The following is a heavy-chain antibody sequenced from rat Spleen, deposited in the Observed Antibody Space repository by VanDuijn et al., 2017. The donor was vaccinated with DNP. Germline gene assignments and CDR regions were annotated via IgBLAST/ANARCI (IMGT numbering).Heavy chain of an antibody. Sequence: EVQLQESGPGLLKPSQSLSLTCSVTGYSITSNYWGWIRKFPGNKMEYIGHITYSGSTNYNPSLKSRISITRDTWKNQFFLQVNSVITEDTATYYCARWPGYNPPYAMDAWGQGTSVTVSS. J-gene: IGHJ4*01. V-gene: IGHV3-1*01. CDR1: GYSITSNY. CDR3: ARWPGYNPPYAMDA. CDR2: ITYSGST. D-gene: IGHD1-4*01.